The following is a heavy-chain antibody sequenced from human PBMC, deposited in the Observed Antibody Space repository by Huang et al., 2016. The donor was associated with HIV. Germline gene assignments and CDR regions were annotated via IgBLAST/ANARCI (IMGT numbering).Heavy chain of an antibody. Sequence: QVQLVQSGAEVKKPGASVKVSCKASGYTFPGYYRHGVRQAPGQGMAWRGGTNPKSGGTTDAQTFQGRVTMTRDTSISTAYMELSRLRSDDTAVYYCAREVVSATGYYYYGMDVWGQGTTVTVSS. CDR2: TNPKSGGT. D-gene: IGHD2-15*01. CDR3: AREVVSATGYYYYGMDV. J-gene: IGHJ6*02. CDR1: GYTFPGYY. V-gene: IGHV1-2*02.